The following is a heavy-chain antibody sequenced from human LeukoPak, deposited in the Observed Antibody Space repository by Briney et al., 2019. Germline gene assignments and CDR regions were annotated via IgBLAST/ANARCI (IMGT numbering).Heavy chain of an antibody. V-gene: IGHV3-21*01. CDR3: AREPGYSGYDFDY. CDR1: GFTFSDYQ. CDR2: ISSSSSYI. Sequence: GGSLTLSCPASGFTFSDYQMNWIRQAPGKGLEWVSSISSSSSYIYYADSVKGRFTISRDNAKNSLYMKMNSLRAEDTAVYYCAREPGYSGYDFDYWGQGTLVTVSS. D-gene: IGHD5-12*01. J-gene: IGHJ4*02.